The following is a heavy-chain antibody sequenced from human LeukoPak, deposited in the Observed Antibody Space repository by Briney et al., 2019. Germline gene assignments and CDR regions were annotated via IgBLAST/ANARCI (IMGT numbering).Heavy chain of an antibody. D-gene: IGHD3-22*01. V-gene: IGHV4-59*01. J-gene: IGHJ4*02. CDR2: IYYSGST. CDR3: ARVPWTYYYDSSGYWDYYYFDY. CDR1: GGSISSYY. Sequence: SETLSLTCTVSGGSISSYYWSWIRQPPGKGLEWIGYIYYSGSTNYSPSLKSRVTISVDTSKNQFSLKLSSVTAADTAVYYCARVPWTYYYDSSGYWDYYYFDYWGQGTLVTVSS.